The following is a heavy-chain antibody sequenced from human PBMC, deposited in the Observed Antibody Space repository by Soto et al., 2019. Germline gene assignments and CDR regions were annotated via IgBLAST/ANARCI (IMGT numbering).Heavy chain of an antibody. D-gene: IGHD3-3*01. CDR1: GYTFTSYG. CDR2: ISAYNGNT. CDR3: ARGLDRVTIFGVVIIGVDY. V-gene: IGHV1-18*01. J-gene: IGHJ4*02. Sequence: QVQLVQSGAEVKKPGASVKVSCKASGYTFTSYGISWVRQAPGQGLEWMGWISAYNGNTNYAQKLQGRVTMTTDTSTSTAYMGLRSLRSDDTAVYYCARGLDRVTIFGVVIIGVDYWGRGTLVTVSS.